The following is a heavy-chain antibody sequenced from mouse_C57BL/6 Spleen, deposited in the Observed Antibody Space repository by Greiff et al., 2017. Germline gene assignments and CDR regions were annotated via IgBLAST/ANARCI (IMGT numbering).Heavy chain of an antibody. J-gene: IGHJ3*01. V-gene: IGHV1-55*01. Sequence: QVQLQQPGAELVKPGASVKMSCKASGYTFTSYWITWVKQRPGQGLEWIGDIYPGSGSPNYNEKFKSKATLTVDTSSSTASMQLSSLTSEDSAVYYCARDYYGSTWFADRGQATLVTVSA. D-gene: IGHD1-1*01. CDR2: IYPGSGSP. CDR1: GYTFTSYW. CDR3: ARDYYGSTWFAD.